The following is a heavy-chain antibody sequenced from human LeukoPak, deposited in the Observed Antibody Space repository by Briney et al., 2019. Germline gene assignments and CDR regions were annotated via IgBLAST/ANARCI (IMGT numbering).Heavy chain of an antibody. CDR3: ARLDYDILTGYPYFDY. Sequence: GGSLRLSCAASGFTFSSYSMNWVRQAPGKGLEWVPSISSSSSYIYYADSVKGRFTISRDNAKNSLYLQMNSLRAEDTAVYYCARLDYDILTGYPYFDYWGQGTLVTVSS. V-gene: IGHV3-21*01. J-gene: IGHJ4*02. D-gene: IGHD3-9*01. CDR1: GFTFSSYS. CDR2: ISSSSSYI.